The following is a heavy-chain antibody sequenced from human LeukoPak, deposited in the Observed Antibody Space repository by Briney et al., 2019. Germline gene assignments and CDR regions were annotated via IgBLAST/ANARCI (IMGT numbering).Heavy chain of an antibody. CDR1: SGSISSGGYY. CDR2: IYYSGST. J-gene: IGHJ6*04. V-gene: IGHV4-31*03. Sequence: SQTLSLTCTVSSGSISSGGYYWSWLRQHPGKGLEWIGYIYYSGSTYYNPSLKSRVTISVDTSKNQFSLKLSSVTAADTAVYYCARGGFDGMDVWGKGTTVTVSS. D-gene: IGHD3-3*01. CDR3: ARGGFDGMDV.